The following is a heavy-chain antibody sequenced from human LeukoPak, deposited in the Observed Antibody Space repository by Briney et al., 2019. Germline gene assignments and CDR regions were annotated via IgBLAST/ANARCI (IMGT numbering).Heavy chain of an antibody. V-gene: IGHV4-4*09. Sequence: SETLSLTCTGFGDPITSYYWGWLRQSPGKGLYWIAYISHNGITHYNPSLRSQVTISIDTSKNQFSLKLNSVTAADTAVYYCARWGDCSLTKCLQVTRAFDIWGQGTVVSVSS. CDR2: ISHNGIT. CDR3: ARWGDCSLTKCLQVTRAFDI. D-gene: IGHD2-15*01. CDR1: GDPITSYY. J-gene: IGHJ3*02.